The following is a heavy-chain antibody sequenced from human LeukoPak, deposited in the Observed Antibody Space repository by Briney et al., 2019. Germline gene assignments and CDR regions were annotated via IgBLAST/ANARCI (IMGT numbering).Heavy chain of an antibody. CDR2: INPNSGGT. V-gene: IGHV1-2*06. J-gene: IGHJ4*02. Sequence: ASVKVSCKASGYTFTGYYMHWVRQAPGQGLEWMGRINPNSGGTNYAQKFQGRVTMTRDTSISTAYMELSRLRSDDTAVYYCARDPNNSSGWFVDYWGQGTLVTVS. CDR3: ARDPNNSSGWFVDY. CDR1: GYTFTGYY. D-gene: IGHD6-19*01.